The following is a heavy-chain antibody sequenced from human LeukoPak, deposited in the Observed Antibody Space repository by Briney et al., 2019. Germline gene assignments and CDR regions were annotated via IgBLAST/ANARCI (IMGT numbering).Heavy chain of an antibody. CDR1: GFTISSYW. Sequence: GGSLRLSCTASGFTISSYWLSWVRQAPGKGLEWVANIKQDGSEKYYVDSVKGRFTISRDNAKNSLYLQMNSLRAEDTAVYYCGRVGWRYADYWGQGALVTVSS. CDR2: IKQDGSEK. CDR3: GRVGWRYADY. D-gene: IGHD2-15*01. V-gene: IGHV3-7*05. J-gene: IGHJ4*02.